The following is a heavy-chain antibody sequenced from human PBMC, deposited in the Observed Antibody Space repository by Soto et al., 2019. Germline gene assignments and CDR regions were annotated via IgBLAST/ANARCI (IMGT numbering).Heavy chain of an antibody. D-gene: IGHD5-12*01. CDR1: GGTFSSSA. J-gene: IGHJ5*02. V-gene: IGHV1-69*13. Sequence: SVKVSCKASGGTFSSSAISWVRQAPGQGLEWMGGIIPIFGTANYAQKFQGRVTITADASANTAYTELSSLTSEDTAMYFCARVQGGYDNWFDPWGQGTLVTVSS. CDR2: IIPIFGTA. CDR3: ARVQGGYDNWFDP.